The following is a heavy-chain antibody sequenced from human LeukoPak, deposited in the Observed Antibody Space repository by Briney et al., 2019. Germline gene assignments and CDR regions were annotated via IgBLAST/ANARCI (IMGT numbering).Heavy chain of an antibody. V-gene: IGHV4-30-4*01. CDR2: IYYSGST. CDR1: GGSISSGDYY. Sequence: KTSETLSLTCTVSGGSISSGDYYWSWIRQPPGKGLEWIGYIYYSGSTYYNPSLKSRVTISVDTSKNQFSLKLSSVTAADTAVYYCARVSAAGMEFHYGMDVWGQGTTVFVSS. CDR3: ARVSAAGMEFHYGMDV. J-gene: IGHJ6*02. D-gene: IGHD6-13*01.